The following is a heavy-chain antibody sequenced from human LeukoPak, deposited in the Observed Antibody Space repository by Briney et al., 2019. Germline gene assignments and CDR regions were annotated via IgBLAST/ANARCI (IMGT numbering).Heavy chain of an antibody. D-gene: IGHD3-10*01. CDR2: IYTDGST. V-gene: IGHV4-4*07. J-gene: IGHJ4*02. Sequence: SETLSLTCTVSGRSISSHYWSWIRQPAGKGLQWIGRIYTDGSTNFNPSLKSRLTISVHTSKNQFSLNLNSVTAADTAVYYCARDDRGSDYWGQGTVVTVSS. CDR3: ARDDRGSDY. CDR1: GRSISSHY.